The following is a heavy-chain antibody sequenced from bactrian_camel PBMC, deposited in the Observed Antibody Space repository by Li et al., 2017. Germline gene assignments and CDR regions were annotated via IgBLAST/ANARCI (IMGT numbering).Heavy chain of an antibody. D-gene: IGHD2*01. Sequence: VQLVESGGDLVQPGGSLRLSCAASGFTFSSYWMSWFRQAPGKGLEAVSTVSPSGDDTYYADSVKGRFTLSRDNAKNALYLQLNSLAAEDTAMYYCATEGSWLPPSDWGQGTQVTVS. CDR1: GFTFSSYW. CDR3: ATEGSWLPPSD. V-gene: IGHV3S1*01. CDR2: VSPSGDDT. J-gene: IGHJ4*01.